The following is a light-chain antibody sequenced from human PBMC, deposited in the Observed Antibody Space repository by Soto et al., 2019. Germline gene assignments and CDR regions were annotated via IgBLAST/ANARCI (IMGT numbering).Light chain of an antibody. CDR2: GNN. CDR1: SSNFGAGYA. CDR3: AAWDDSLNGVI. J-gene: IGLJ2*01. Sequence: QSVLTQPPSVSGAPGQRVTISCSGSSSNFGAGYAVQWYQQLPGTAPKLLIYGNNNRPSGVPDRFSGSKSGTSASLAITGLQAEDEADYYCAAWDDSLNGVIFGGGTQLTVL. V-gene: IGLV1-40*01.